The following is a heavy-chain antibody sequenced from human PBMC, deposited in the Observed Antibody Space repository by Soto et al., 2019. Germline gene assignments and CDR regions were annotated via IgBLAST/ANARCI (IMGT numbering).Heavy chain of an antibody. CDR2: ISYDGSNK. J-gene: IGHJ4*02. V-gene: IGHV3-30-3*01. D-gene: IGHD3-16*02. CDR3: ARDPGGVIVNYFDY. CDR1: GFTFSSYA. Sequence: GSLRLSCAASGFTFSSYAMHWVRQAPGKGLEWVAVISYDGSNKYYADSVKGRFTISRDNSKNTLYLQMNSLRAEDTAVYYCARDPGGVIVNYFDYWGQGTLVTVSS.